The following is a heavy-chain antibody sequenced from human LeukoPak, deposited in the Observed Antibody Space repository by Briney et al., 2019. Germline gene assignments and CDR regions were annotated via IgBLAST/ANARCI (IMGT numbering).Heavy chain of an antibody. CDR3: ARDLGPGNWFDP. CDR1: GGSISSYY. CDR2: IYYSGST. J-gene: IGHJ5*02. D-gene: IGHD1-1*01. Sequence: SETLSLTCTVSGGSISSYYWSWIRQPPGKGLEWIGYIYYSGSTNYNPSLKSRVTISVDTSKNQFSLKLSSVTAADTAVYYCARDLGPGNWFDPWGQGTLVIVSS. V-gene: IGHV4-59*01.